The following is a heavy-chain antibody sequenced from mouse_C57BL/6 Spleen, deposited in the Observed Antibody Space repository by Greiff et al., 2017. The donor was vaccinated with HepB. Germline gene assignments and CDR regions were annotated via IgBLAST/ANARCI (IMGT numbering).Heavy chain of an antibody. CDR1: GFTFSDYG. J-gene: IGHJ2*01. Sequence: EVKLMESGGGLVKPGGSLKLSCAASGFTFSDYGMHWVRQAPEKGLEWVAYISSGSSTIYYADTVKGRFTISRDNAKNTLFLQMTSLRSEDTAMYYCARGESKYYFDYWGQGTTLTVSS. CDR2: ISSGSSTI. CDR3: ARGESKYYFDY. V-gene: IGHV5-17*01.